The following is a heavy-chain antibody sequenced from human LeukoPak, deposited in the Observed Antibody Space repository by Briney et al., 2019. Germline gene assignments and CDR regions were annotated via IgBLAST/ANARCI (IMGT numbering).Heavy chain of an antibody. D-gene: IGHD1-26*01. J-gene: IGHJ4*02. CDR2: ISGSGRQP. Sequence: TGGSLRLSCAASGFTLSSYAMSWVRQAPGKGLQWVSAISGSGRQPYYADSVKGRFTISRENYTNTPYLQMNSLRAEDTAVYYCAKVNTPTIVGATTAFDYWGQGTLVTVSS. CDR3: AKVNTPTIVGATTAFDY. V-gene: IGHV3-23*01. CDR1: GFTLSSYA.